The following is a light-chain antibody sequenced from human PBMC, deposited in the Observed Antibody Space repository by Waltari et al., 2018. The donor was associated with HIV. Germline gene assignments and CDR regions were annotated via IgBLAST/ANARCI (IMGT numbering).Light chain of an antibody. Sequence: DIQMTQSPSSLSASVGDSVTITCRASQSISSYLNWYQQKPGKAPKLLIYAASSLQSGVPSRFSGSGSGTDFNLTISSLQPEDFATYYCQQSYSTPFTFGPGTKVDIK. V-gene: IGKV1-39*01. CDR3: QQSYSTPFT. J-gene: IGKJ3*01. CDR2: AAS. CDR1: QSISSY.